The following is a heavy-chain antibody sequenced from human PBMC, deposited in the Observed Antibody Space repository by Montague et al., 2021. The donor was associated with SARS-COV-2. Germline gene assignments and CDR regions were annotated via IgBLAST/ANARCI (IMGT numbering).Heavy chain of an antibody. V-gene: IGHV3-13*01. CDR2: IGTAGDT. CDR1: GFTFSSYD. Sequence: SLRLACAASGFTFSSYDMYWVRQATGKGLEWVSAIGTAGDTYYPGSVKGRFTISRENAKNSLYLQMNSLRAGDTAVYYCARGGSGYDTWWFDSWGQGTLVTVSS. CDR3: ARGGSGYDTWWFDS. J-gene: IGHJ5*01. D-gene: IGHD5-12*01.